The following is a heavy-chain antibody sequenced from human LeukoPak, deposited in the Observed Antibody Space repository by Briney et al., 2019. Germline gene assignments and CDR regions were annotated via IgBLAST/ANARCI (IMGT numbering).Heavy chain of an antibody. Sequence: GGSLRLSCAASGFTVSSNYMSWVRQAPGKGLEWVSYISSSSSTIYYADSVKGRFTISRDNAQNSLYLQMNSLRDEDTAVYYCATSGSYRFDYWGQGTLVTVSS. CDR3: ATSGSYRFDY. CDR1: GFTVSSNY. V-gene: IGHV3-48*02. CDR2: ISSSSSTI. D-gene: IGHD1-26*01. J-gene: IGHJ4*02.